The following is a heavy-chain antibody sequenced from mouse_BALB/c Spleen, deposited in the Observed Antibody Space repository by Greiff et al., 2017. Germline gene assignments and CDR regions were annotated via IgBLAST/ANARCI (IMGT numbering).Heavy chain of an antibody. CDR3: ARGSSWLFDY. CDR1: GYSITSGYY. V-gene: IGHV3-6*02. Sequence: QSGPGLVKPSQSLSLTCSVTGYSITSGYYWNWIRQFPGNKLEWMGYISYDGSNNYNPSLKNRISITRDTSKNQFFLKLNSVTTEDTATYYCARGSSWLFDYWGEGTTLTVS. J-gene: IGHJ2*01. D-gene: IGHD1-1*01. CDR2: ISYDGSN.